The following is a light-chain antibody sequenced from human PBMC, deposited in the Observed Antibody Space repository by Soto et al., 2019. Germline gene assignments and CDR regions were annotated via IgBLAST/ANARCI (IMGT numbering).Light chain of an antibody. V-gene: IGLV3-21*04. CDR3: QVWDSNSDHPDWV. CDR2: YDS. Sequence: SSELTQPPSVSVAPGKTARITCGGNNIGSKSVHWYQQKPGQAPVLVIYYDSDRPSGIPERFSGSNSGNTATLTISRVEAGDEADYYCQVWDSNSDHPDWVFGGGTKVTVL. J-gene: IGLJ3*02. CDR1: NIGSKS.